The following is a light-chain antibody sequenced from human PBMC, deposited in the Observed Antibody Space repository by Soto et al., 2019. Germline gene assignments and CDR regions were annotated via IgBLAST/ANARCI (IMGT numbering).Light chain of an antibody. CDR3: QQYNNWPWT. Sequence: EIVMTQSPATLSVSPGGRATLSCRASQSISDTLAWYQQKPGQAPRLLIHGASTRATGFPARFSGSGSGTDFPLTISSLQSEDFAVYDCQQYNNWPWTFGQGTKVEIK. CDR2: GAS. J-gene: IGKJ1*01. V-gene: IGKV3-15*01. CDR1: QSISDT.